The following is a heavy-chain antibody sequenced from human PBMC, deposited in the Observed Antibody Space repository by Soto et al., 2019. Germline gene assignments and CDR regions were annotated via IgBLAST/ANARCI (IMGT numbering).Heavy chain of an antibody. Sequence: SQTLSLPCGISADSVSGDGTAWNWIRQSPSRGLEWLGRTYYSSEWYTDYALSVRSRISIPADTSKNQFSLQLDSVTPAATAVYYCARGRVRLAARPDNLFDPWGQGTLVTVSS. D-gene: IGHD6-6*01. J-gene: IGHJ5*02. CDR2: TYYSSEWYT. CDR1: ADSVSGDGTA. CDR3: ARGRVRLAARPDNLFDP. V-gene: IGHV6-1*01.